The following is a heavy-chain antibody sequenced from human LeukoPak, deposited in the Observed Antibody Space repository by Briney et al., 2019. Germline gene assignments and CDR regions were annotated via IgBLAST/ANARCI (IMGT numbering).Heavy chain of an antibody. V-gene: IGHV4-39*01. Sequence: SETLSLTCSVSGGSISSSHYYWGWIRQPPGKGLEWIGTIYYSGTTYYNPSLESRVTISEDTSKNQFSLTLRSVTAADTAVYYCARPRRPYSSGWYEGPFDYWGQGALVTVSS. J-gene: IGHJ4*02. D-gene: IGHD6-19*01. CDR1: GGSISSSHYY. CDR3: ARPRRPYSSGWYEGPFDY. CDR2: IYYSGTT.